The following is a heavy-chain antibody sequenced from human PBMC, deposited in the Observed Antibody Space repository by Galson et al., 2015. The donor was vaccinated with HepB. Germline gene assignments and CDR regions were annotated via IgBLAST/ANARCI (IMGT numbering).Heavy chain of an antibody. CDR3: ARMPVNFHFLTGYAHLYYFDS. CDR1: GDSVSSTTAA. J-gene: IGHJ4*02. CDR2: TYLRPHWYT. Sequence: SCAISGDSVSSTTAAWNWIRQSPSSGLEWLGWTYLRPHWYTDSVVALKSPSTINPDTSKNLFSLQLTSVTTEDTAVYYCARMPVNFHFLTGYAHLYYFDSWGQGTLVSVSS. V-gene: IGHV6-1*01. D-gene: IGHD3/OR15-3a*01.